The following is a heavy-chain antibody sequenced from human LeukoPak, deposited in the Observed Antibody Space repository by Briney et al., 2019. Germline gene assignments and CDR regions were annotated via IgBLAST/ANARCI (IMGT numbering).Heavy chain of an antibody. CDR1: GGSISSSSYY. D-gene: IGHD3-9*01. V-gene: IGHV4-39*01. CDR2: IYYSGNT. CDR3: VRRRAAGYDYWYFDL. Sequence: PSETLSLTCTVSGGSISSSSYYWGWIRQPPGKGLEWIGSIYYSGNTYYNPSLKSRVTISVDTSKNQFSLKLGSVTAADTAVYYCVRRRAAGYDYWYFDLWGRGTLVTVSS. J-gene: IGHJ2*01.